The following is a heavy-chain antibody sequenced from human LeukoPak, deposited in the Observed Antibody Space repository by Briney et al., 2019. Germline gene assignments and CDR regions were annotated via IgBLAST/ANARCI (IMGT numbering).Heavy chain of an antibody. J-gene: IGHJ3*02. CDR3: AKDRGYSGSYGAFDI. Sequence: GGSLRLSCAASGFTVSSSYMSWVRQAPGKGLEWVSGISLSGGSTYYADSVKGRFTISRDNSKNTLYLQMNSLRVEDTAVYYCAKDRGYSGSYGAFDIWGQGTMVTVSS. CDR1: GFTVSSSY. D-gene: IGHD1-26*01. CDR2: ISLSGGST. V-gene: IGHV3-23*01.